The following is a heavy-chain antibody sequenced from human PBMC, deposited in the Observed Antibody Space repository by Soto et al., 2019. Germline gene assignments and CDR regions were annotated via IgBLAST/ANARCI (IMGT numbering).Heavy chain of an antibody. CDR2: IKGDDIQN. J-gene: IGHJ4*02. V-gene: IGHV3-74*01. CDR3: ATGLYGAYGQDF. D-gene: IGHD4-17*01. CDR1: GVTFSIYC. Sequence: GGPLRLSCAASGVTFSIYCIHWVRQAPGKGMVWVSRIKGDDIQNNHADYAKGRFNISRDNAKNTVFIQMHSLRPEDTALYYCATGLYGAYGQDFWGQGILVTVSS.